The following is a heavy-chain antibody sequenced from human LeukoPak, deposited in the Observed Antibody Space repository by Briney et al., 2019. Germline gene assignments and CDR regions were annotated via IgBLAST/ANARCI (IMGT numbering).Heavy chain of an antibody. CDR2: ISTSGSPT. CDR3: VRDGGCTAGSCSQYFQH. Sequence: GGSLRLSCVASGFTFSSYEMYWVRQPPGKELEWVAYISTSGSPTIYAASVKGRFTMSRDNAENSLYLEMNSLRAEDTAVYYCVRDGGCTAGSCSQYFQHWGQGTLVTVSS. D-gene: IGHD2-15*01. V-gene: IGHV3-48*03. J-gene: IGHJ1*01. CDR1: GFTFSSYE.